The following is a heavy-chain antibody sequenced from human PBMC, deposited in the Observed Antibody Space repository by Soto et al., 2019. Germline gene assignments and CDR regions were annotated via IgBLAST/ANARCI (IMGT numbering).Heavy chain of an antibody. Sequence: ASVKVSCKASGYTFTGYYMHWVRQAPGQGLEWMGWINPNSGGTNYAQKFQGWVTMTRDTSENQFSLKLSSVTAADTAVYYCAREGGGLHYYDGSDYPNWFAPWGQGPLVTVSS. D-gene: IGHD3-22*01. CDR2: INPNSGGT. CDR1: GYTFTGYY. V-gene: IGHV1-2*04. J-gene: IGHJ5*02. CDR3: AREGGGLHYYDGSDYPNWFAP.